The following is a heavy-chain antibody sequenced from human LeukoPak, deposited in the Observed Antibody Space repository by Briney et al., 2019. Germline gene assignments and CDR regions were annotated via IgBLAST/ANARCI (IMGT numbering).Heavy chain of an antibody. CDR3: ARPARSGYFPYYFDY. Sequence: SVKVSCKASGGTFSSYAISWVRQAPGQGPEWMGGIIPIFGTANYAQKFQGRVTITTDESTSTAYMELSSLRSEDTAVYYCARPARSGYFPYYFDYWGQGTLVTVSS. J-gene: IGHJ4*02. CDR1: GGTFSSYA. CDR2: IIPIFGTA. D-gene: IGHD3-3*01. V-gene: IGHV1-69*05.